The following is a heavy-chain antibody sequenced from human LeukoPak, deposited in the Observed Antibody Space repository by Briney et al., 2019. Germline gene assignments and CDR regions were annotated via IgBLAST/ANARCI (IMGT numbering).Heavy chain of an antibody. CDR2: IIPIFGTA. V-gene: IGHV1-69*06. D-gene: IGHD6-19*01. Sequence: SVTVSCKASGGTFSSYAISWVRQAPGQGLEWMGGIIPIFGTANYAQKFQGRVTITADKSTSTAYMELSSLRSEDTAVYYCARDSGGQWLTLYYFDYWGQGTLVTVSS. CDR1: GGTFSSYA. J-gene: IGHJ4*02. CDR3: ARDSGGQWLTLYYFDY.